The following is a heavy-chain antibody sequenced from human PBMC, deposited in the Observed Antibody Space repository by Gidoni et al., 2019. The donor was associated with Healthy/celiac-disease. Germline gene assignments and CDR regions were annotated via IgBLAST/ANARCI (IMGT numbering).Heavy chain of an antibody. Sequence: EVQLVESGGGLVQPGRSLRLSCAASGFTFADYAMHWFRQAPGKGLEWVSGISWNSGSIGYADSVKGRFTISRDNAKNPLYLQMNSLRAEDTALYYCAKEKKYYDFWSGYYGAEGGFDYWGQGTLVTVSS. J-gene: IGHJ4*02. CDR2: ISWNSGSI. CDR3: AKEKKYYDFWSGYYGAEGGFDY. V-gene: IGHV3-9*01. CDR1: GFTFADYA. D-gene: IGHD3-3*01.